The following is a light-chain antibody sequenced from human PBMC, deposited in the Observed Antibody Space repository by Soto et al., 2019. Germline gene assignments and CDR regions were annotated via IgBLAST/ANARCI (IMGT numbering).Light chain of an antibody. CDR3: QQYQSYST. Sequence: DIQMTQSPSTLSASVGDRVTITCRASESISDWLAWYQQKPGKAPKVLISKASTLGSGVTSRFSGSGSGTEFTLTISSLQPDDFATYYCQQYQSYSTFGQGTKVEIK. V-gene: IGKV1-5*03. CDR1: ESISDW. CDR2: KAS. J-gene: IGKJ1*01.